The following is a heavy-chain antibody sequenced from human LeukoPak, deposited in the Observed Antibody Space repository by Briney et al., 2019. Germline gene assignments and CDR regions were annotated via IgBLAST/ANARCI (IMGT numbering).Heavy chain of an antibody. CDR2: INHSGST. CDR1: GGSFSGYY. CDR3: ARDEYYYGSGSYSDAFDI. Sequence: SETLSLTCAVYGGSFSGYYWSWIRQPPGKGLEWIGEINHSGSTNYNPSLKSRVTISVDTSKNQFSLKLSSVTAADTAVYYCARDEYYYGSGSYSDAFDIWGQGTMVTVSS. D-gene: IGHD3-10*01. J-gene: IGHJ3*02. V-gene: IGHV4-34*01.